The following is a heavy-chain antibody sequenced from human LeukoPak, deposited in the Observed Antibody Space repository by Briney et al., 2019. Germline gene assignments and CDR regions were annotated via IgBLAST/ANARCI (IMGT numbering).Heavy chain of an antibody. CDR1: GFTFDDYA. D-gene: IGHD2-21*02. CDR2: IRGSGGGT. Sequence: GGSLRFYCAASGFTFDDYAMHWVRQAPGKGLEWVSVIRGSGGGTYYADSVKGRFTISRDNSKNTVYLQMNSLRAEDTAVYYCVKARMPHCGTDCLESWGQGTLVTVSS. V-gene: IGHV3-23*01. J-gene: IGHJ4*02. CDR3: VKARMPHCGTDCLES.